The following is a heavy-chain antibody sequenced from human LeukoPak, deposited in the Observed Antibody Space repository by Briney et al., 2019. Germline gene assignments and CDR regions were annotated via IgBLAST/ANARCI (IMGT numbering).Heavy chain of an antibody. J-gene: IGHJ4*02. Sequence: PGGSLRLSCAASGFTFSSYWMSWVRQAPGKGLEWVANIKQDGSEKYYADSVKGRFTISRDNSKNTLYLQMNSLRAEDTAVYYCAKDSNLGYWGQGTLVTVSS. CDR2: IKQDGSEK. CDR1: GFTFSSYW. CDR3: AKDSNLGY. V-gene: IGHV3-7*01.